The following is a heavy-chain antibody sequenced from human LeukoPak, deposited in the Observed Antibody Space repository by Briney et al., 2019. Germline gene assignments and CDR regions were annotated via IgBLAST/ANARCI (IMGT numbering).Heavy chain of an antibody. CDR1: GGTFISYA. J-gene: IGHJ6*02. Sequence: GASVKVSCKASGGTFISYAISWLRQAPGQGLEWMGGIIPIFGTANYAQKFQGRVTITADESTSTAYMELSSLRSEDTAVYYCARGIAQIGWGLYSSSSRGMDVWGQGTTVTVS. V-gene: IGHV1-69*13. CDR2: IIPIFGTA. CDR3: ARGIAQIGWGLYSSSSRGMDV. D-gene: IGHD6-6*01.